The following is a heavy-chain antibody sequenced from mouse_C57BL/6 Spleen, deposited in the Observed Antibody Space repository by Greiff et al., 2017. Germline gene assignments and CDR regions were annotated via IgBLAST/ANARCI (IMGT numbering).Heavy chain of an antibody. J-gene: IGHJ4*01. V-gene: IGHV5-4*01. CDR1: GFTFSSYA. CDR2: ISDGGSYT. Sequence: EVKLMESGGGLVKPGGSLKLSCAASGFTFSSYAMSWVRQTPEKRLEWVATISDGGSYTYYPDNVKGRFTISRDNAKNNLYLQMSHLKSEDTAMYYCAREQFTGAMDYWGQGTSVTVSS. CDR3: AREQFTGAMDY.